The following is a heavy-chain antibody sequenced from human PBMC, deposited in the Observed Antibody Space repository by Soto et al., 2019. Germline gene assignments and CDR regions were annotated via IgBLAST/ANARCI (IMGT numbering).Heavy chain of an antibody. J-gene: IGHJ6*02. Sequence: ASVKVSCKASGYTFTSYDINWVRQATGQGLEWMGWVNPNSGNTGYAQKFQGRVTMTRNTSISTAYMELSSLRSEDTAVYYCARSSVATIDYYYYGMDVWGQGTTVTSP. CDR3: ARSSVATIDYYYYGMDV. CDR1: GYTFTSYD. CDR2: VNPNSGNT. V-gene: IGHV1-8*01. D-gene: IGHD5-12*01.